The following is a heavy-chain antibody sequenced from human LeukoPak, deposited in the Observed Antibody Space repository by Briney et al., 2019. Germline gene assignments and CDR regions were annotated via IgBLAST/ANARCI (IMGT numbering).Heavy chain of an antibody. V-gene: IGHV1-69*13. CDR1: GGTFSSYA. CDR2: IIPIFGTA. Sequence: SVKVSCKASGGTFSSYAISWVRQAPGQGLEWMGGIIPIFGTANHAQKFQGRATITADESTSTAYMELSSLRSEDTAVYYCARVGIWGPMYYFDYWGQGTLVTVSS. D-gene: IGHD7-27*01. J-gene: IGHJ4*02. CDR3: ARVGIWGPMYYFDY.